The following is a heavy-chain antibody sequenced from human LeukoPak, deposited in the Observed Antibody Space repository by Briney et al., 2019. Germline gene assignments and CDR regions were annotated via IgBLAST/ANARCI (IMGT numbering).Heavy chain of an antibody. CDR2: IYSGGST. J-gene: IGHJ6*02. CDR3: AKDAGVMCSSTSCYISDYYGMDV. D-gene: IGHD2-2*02. CDR1: GFTVSSNY. V-gene: IGHV3-53*01. Sequence: GGSLRLSCAASGFTVSSNYMSWVRQAPGKGLEWVSVIYSGGSTYYADSVKGRFTISRDNSKNTLYLQMNSLRAEDTAVYYCAKDAGVMCSSTSCYISDYYGMDVWGQGTTVTVSS.